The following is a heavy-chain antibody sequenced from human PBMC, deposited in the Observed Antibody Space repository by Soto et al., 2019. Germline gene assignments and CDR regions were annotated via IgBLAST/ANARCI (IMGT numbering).Heavy chain of an antibody. CDR2: INHSGST. V-gene: IGHV4-34*01. J-gene: IGHJ4*02. CDR3: ARVGVYYDSSGYAISPPDY. CDR1: GGSFSGYY. D-gene: IGHD3-22*01. Sequence: SETLSLTCAVSGGSFSGYYWSWIRQPPGKGLEWIGEINHSGSTNYNPYLKSRVTISVDTSKNQFSLKLSSVTAADTAVYYCARVGVYYDSSGYAISPPDYWGQGTLVTVSS.